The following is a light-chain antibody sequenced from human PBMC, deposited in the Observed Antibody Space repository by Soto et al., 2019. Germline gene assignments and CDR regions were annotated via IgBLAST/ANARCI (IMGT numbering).Light chain of an antibody. V-gene: IGLV2-14*01. J-gene: IGLJ2*01. CDR2: EVS. CDR3: SSYAGSSTLHVL. CDR1: STDVGFYNF. Sequence: QSALTQPASVSGSPGQSITISCTGTSTDVGFYNFVSWYQQHPGKAPKLMIYEVSNRPSGVSNRFSGSKSGNTASLTISGLQAEDESHYYCSSYAGSSTLHVLFGGGTKLTVL.